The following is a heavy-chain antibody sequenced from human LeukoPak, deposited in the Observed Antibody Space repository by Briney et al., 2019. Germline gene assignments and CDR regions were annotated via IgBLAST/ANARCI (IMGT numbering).Heavy chain of an antibody. CDR1: GYTFTSYD. CDR3: ARGPPNWGYDY. CDR2: MNPNSGNT. D-gene: IGHD7-27*01. V-gene: IGHV1-8*01. Sequence: ASVKDSCKASGYTFTSYDINWVRQATGQGLEWMGWMNPNSGNTGYAQKFQDRVTMTRNTSISTAYMELSSLRSDDTAVYYCARGPPNWGYDYWGPGTLVTVSS. J-gene: IGHJ4*02.